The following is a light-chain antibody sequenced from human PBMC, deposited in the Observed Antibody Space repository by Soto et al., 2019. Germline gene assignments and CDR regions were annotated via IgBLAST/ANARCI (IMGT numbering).Light chain of an antibody. Sequence: DIQMTQSPSIVSASVGDTVTITCRASQAVNPWLAWHQQKPGKVPRVLIYKTSDLENGVPSRFSGSGSGTEYTVTMSTLQPDDFATYYCQQYYSRESFGQGTKV. V-gene: IGKV1-5*03. CDR2: KTS. CDR3: QQYYSRES. CDR1: QAVNPW. J-gene: IGKJ1*01.